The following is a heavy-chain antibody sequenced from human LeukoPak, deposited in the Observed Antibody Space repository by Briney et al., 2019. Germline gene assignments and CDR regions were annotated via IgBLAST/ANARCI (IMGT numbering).Heavy chain of an antibody. V-gene: IGHV3-48*01. Sequence: GGSLRLSCAASGFTFSSYSMNWVRQAPGKGLEWVSYISSSSSTIYYADSVKGRFTISRDNAKNSLHLQMNSLRAEDTAVYYCARAHYYYYMDVWGKGTTVTVSS. CDR3: ARAHYYYYMDV. CDR2: ISSSSSTI. CDR1: GFTFSSYS. J-gene: IGHJ6*03.